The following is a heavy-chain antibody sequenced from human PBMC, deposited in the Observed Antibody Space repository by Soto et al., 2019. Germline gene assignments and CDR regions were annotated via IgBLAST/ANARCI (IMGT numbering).Heavy chain of an antibody. V-gene: IGHV4-61*08. CDR3: ARIPVDTSMIYWLDP. D-gene: IGHD5-18*01. CDR1: GGSVSSGDYY. CDR2: IYYSGNT. Sequence: SETLSLTCTVSGGSVSSGDYYWSWIRQPPGKGLEWIGYIYYSGNTNYNPSLKSRVIISVDTSKNLFSLKLTSVTAADTAVYYCARIPVDTSMIYWLDPWGQGTLGTVSP. J-gene: IGHJ5*02.